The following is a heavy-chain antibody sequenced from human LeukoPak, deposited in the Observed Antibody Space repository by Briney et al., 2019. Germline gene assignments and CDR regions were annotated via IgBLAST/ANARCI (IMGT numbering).Heavy chain of an antibody. CDR1: GGSISSTNYY. CDR2: IYCDGT. D-gene: IGHD3-10*01. V-gene: IGHV4-39*01. Sequence: SETLSLTCTVSGGSISSTNYYWGWVRQPPGKGLEWIGSIYCDGTYYNPSLKRRIAMSVDTSKNQFSLSLRSVTATDTAVYYCARHYYAGSGTYRPFDYWGQGTLVTVAS. J-gene: IGHJ4*02. CDR3: ARHYYAGSGTYRPFDY.